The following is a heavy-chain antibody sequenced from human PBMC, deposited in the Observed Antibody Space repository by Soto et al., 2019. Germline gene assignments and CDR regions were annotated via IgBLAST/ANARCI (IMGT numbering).Heavy chain of an antibody. CDR3: ARDLYTDRIAVAVC. Sequence: PGGSLRLSCAASGFTFSSYSMHWVRQAPGKGLEYVSAISSNGGSTYYANSVKGRFTISRDNSKNTLYLQMGSLRAEDMAVYYYARDLYTDRIAVAVCWGQGTQVTVSS. J-gene: IGHJ4*02. CDR1: GFTFSSYS. V-gene: IGHV3-64*01. D-gene: IGHD6-19*01. CDR2: ISSNGGST.